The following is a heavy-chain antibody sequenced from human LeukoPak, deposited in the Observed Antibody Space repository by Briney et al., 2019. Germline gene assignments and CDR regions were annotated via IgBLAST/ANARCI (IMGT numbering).Heavy chain of an antibody. CDR2: IRYDGSNK. D-gene: IGHD1-26*01. CDR3: AKGSGWEQSCYYYYMDV. V-gene: IGHV3-30*02. CDR1: GFTFSSYG. Sequence: GGSLRLSCAASGFTFSSYGMHWVRQAPGKGLEWVAFIRYDGSNKRYADSVKGRFTISRDNSKNTLYLQMNSLRAEDTAVYYCAKGSGWEQSCYYYYMDVWGKGTTVTISS. J-gene: IGHJ6*03.